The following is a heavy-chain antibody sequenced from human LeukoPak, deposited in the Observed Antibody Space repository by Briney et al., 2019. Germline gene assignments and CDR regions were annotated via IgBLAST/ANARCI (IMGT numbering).Heavy chain of an antibody. V-gene: IGHV3-11*01. J-gene: IGHJ3*02. Sequence: PGGSLRLSCAASGFTFSDYYMSWIRQAPGKGLEWVSYISSSGSTIYYADSVKGRFTISRDNAKNSLYLQMNSLRAEDTAVYYCARISTYYDILTGYSTDAFDIWGQGTMVTVSS. CDR2: ISSSGSTI. CDR3: ARISTYYDILTGYSTDAFDI. D-gene: IGHD3-9*01. CDR1: GFTFSDYY.